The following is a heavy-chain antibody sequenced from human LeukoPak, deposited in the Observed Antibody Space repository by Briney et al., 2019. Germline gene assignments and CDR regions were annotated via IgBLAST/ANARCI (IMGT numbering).Heavy chain of an antibody. CDR2: IYHSGST. Sequence: SETLSLTCTVSGGSISSGGYYWSWIRQPPGKGLEWIGYIYHSGSTYYNPSLKSRVTISVDRSKNQFSLKLSSVTAADTAVYYCATGEHRGGPFDYWGQGTLVTVSS. V-gene: IGHV4-30-2*01. J-gene: IGHJ4*02. CDR3: ATGEHRGGPFDY. CDR1: GGSISSGGYY. D-gene: IGHD1/OR15-1a*01.